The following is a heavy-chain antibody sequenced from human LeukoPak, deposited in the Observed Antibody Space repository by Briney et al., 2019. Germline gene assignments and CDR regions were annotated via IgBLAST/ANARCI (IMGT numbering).Heavy chain of an antibody. D-gene: IGHD3-22*01. CDR3: AKRDYYDSSGYAPLFDY. J-gene: IGHJ4*02. CDR2: ISGNGGKI. V-gene: IGHV3-23*01. CDR1: EFTFSNYA. Sequence: GGSLRLSCAASEFTFSNYAMAWVRQAPGERLEWVSGISGNGGKIYYADSVKGRFTISRDNSKNTLYLQMNSLRGEDTAVYFCAKRDYYDSSGYAPLFDYWGQGTLVTVSP.